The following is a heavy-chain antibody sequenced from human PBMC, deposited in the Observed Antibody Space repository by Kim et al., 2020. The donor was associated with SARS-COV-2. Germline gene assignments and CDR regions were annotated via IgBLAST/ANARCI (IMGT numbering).Heavy chain of an antibody. J-gene: IGHJ3*02. V-gene: IGHV4-59*01. D-gene: IGHD3-22*01. Sequence: SETLSLTCTVSGGSISSYYWSWIRQPPGKGLEWIWYIYYSGSTNYNPSLKSRVTISVDTSKNQFSLKLSSVTAADTAVYYCARFYYYDSSGYRRDAFDIWGQGTMVTVSS. CDR2: IYYSGST. CDR1: GGSISSYY. CDR3: ARFYYYDSSGYRRDAFDI.